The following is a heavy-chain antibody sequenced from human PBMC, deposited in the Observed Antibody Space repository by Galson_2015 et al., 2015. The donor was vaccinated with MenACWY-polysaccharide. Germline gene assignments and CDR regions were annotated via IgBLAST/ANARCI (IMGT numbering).Heavy chain of an antibody. CDR2: ILSDGSST. D-gene: IGHD4-17*01. Sequence: SLRLSCAASGFTFSSYWMNWVRQAPGKGLEWVSSILSDGSSTSYADSVRGRFTISRDNAKNMLHLQMNGLRGEDTAVYYCTRGSLYSAHYGGDWGQGTLVTVSS. J-gene: IGHJ4*02. V-gene: IGHV3-74*01. CDR1: GFTFSSYW. CDR3: TRGSLYSAHYGGD.